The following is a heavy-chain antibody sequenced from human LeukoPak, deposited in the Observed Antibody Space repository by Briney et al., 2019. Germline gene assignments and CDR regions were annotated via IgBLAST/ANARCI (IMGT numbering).Heavy chain of an antibody. CDR2: LFQTGST. J-gene: IGHJ3*02. D-gene: IGHD3-9*01. Sequence: SETLSLTCTVSGGSISGFSWSWIRQSPEKGLEWIGYLFQTGSTDYNPSLESRVTISVDTSKNQFSLGLTSVTAADTAVYYCARAVYYDILTGLDAFDIWGQGTMVTVSS. CDR3: ARAVYYDILTGLDAFDI. V-gene: IGHV4-59*01. CDR1: GGSISGFS.